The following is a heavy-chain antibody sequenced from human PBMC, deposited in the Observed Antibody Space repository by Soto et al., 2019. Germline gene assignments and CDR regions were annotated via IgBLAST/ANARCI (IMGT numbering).Heavy chain of an antibody. J-gene: IGHJ6*02. CDR2: ISSSGTTI. Sequence: GGSLRLSCAVSGFTFSSYEMKWARQAPGKGLEWVSYISSSGTTIHYADSVKGRFTISRDNAKNSLNLQMNSLRAEDTAVYYCARGAGSYPIRMDVWGQGTTVTVSS. CDR3: ARGAGSYPIRMDV. CDR1: GFTFSSYE. V-gene: IGHV3-48*03. D-gene: IGHD3-10*01.